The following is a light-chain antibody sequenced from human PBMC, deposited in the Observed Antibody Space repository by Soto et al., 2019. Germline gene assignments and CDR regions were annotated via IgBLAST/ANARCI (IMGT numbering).Light chain of an antibody. Sequence: DIAVSQTPPALSASLGDRVTIACRASRSIDRYINWYQQKPGKAPRLLIYAASTLQSGVPSRFSGSGSGTDFTLSISGLQPEDFATYYCQQSHSVPLDFGQGTKLEIK. V-gene: IGKV1-39*01. J-gene: IGKJ2*01. CDR3: QQSHSVPLD. CDR2: AAS. CDR1: RSIDRY.